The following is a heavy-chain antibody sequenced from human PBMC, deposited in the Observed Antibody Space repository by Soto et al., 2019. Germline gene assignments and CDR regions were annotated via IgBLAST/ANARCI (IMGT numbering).Heavy chain of an antibody. V-gene: IGHV3-21*01. CDR2: ISSLSSYI. CDR3: AGGELWFDY. CDR1: GFTFSSYS. D-gene: IGHD5-18*01. J-gene: IGHJ4*02. Sequence: EVQLVESGGGLVKPGGSLRVSCVASGFTFSSYSMNWVRQAPGKGLEWVSSISSLSSYIYYADSVKGRFTISRDNAKNSLYLPMNSLRAEETAIYYCAGGELWFDYWGQGTLVTVSS.